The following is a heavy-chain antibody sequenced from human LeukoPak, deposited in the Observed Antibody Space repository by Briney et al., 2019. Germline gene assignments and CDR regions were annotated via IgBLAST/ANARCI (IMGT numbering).Heavy chain of an antibody. CDR1: GFTFSSYA. Sequence: PGGSLRLSCTASGFTFSSYAMNWGRQAPGKGLEWVAVIWYDGSNKYYADSVKGRFTISRDNSKNTLYLQMNSLRAEDTAVYYCARDSFAVVTAMLGYWGQGTLVTVSS. D-gene: IGHD2-21*02. V-gene: IGHV3-33*08. J-gene: IGHJ4*02. CDR3: ARDSFAVVTAMLGY. CDR2: IWYDGSNK.